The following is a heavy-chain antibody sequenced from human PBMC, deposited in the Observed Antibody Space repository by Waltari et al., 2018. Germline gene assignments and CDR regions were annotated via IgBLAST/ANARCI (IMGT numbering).Heavy chain of an antibody. CDR3: ARETVTTGALDY. CDR1: GGSISSYY. V-gene: IGHV4-59*01. D-gene: IGHD4-17*01. J-gene: IGHJ4*02. CDR2: IYYSGST. Sequence: QVQLQESGPGLVKPSETLSLTCTVSGGSISSYYWSWIRQPPGKGLEWIGYIYYSGSTNYNPSLMSRVTISVDTSKNQFSLKLSSVTAADTAVYYCARETVTTGALDYWGQGTLVTVSS.